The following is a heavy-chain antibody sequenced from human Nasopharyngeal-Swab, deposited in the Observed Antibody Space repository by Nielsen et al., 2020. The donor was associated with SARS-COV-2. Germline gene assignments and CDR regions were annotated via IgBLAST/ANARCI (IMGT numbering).Heavy chain of an antibody. J-gene: IGHJ4*02. CDR3: ARADVDVYGDFSMGLDY. CDR2: ISSSSSYI. Sequence: GGSLRLSCAASRFTFSSYSMNWVRQAPGKGLEWVSSISSSSSYIYYADSVKGRFTISRDNAKNSLYLQMNSLRAEDTAVYYCARADVDVYGDFSMGLDYWGQGTLVTVSS. CDR1: RFTFSSYS. D-gene: IGHD4-17*01. V-gene: IGHV3-21*01.